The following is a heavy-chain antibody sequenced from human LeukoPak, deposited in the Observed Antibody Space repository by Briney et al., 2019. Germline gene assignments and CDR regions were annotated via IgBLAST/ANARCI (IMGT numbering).Heavy chain of an antibody. CDR2: ISGSGGST. Sequence: GGSLRLSCAASGFTFDDYTMHWVRQAPGKGLEWVSAISGSGGSTYYADSVKGRFTISRDNSKNTLYLQMNSLRAEDTAVYYCARSLAVAGLWGQGTLVTVSS. D-gene: IGHD6-19*01. J-gene: IGHJ4*02. CDR3: ARSLAVAGL. CDR1: GFTFDDYT. V-gene: IGHV3-23*01.